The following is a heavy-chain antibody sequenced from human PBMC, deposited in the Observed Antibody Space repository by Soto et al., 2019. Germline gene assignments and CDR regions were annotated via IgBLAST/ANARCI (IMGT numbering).Heavy chain of an antibody. CDR3: ARDDSSEGAFDI. J-gene: IGHJ3*02. Sequence: QVQLQKSGPGLVKPSETLSLTCTVSGGSISSYYWSWIRQPPGKGLEWIGYIYYSGSTNYNPSLKSRVTISVDTSKNQFSLKLSSVTAADTAVYYCARDDSSEGAFDIWGQGTMVTVSS. V-gene: IGHV4-59*01. CDR1: GGSISSYY. CDR2: IYYSGST. D-gene: IGHD3-22*01.